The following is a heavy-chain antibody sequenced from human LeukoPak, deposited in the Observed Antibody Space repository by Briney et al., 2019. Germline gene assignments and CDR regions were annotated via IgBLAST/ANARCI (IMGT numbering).Heavy chain of an antibody. Sequence: GGSLRLSCAASGFTFSSYEMNWVRQAPGKGLEWVSYISISGSTIYNADSVKGRFTISRDNAKNSLYLQMNSLRAEDTAVYYCARVRYYYGMDVWGQGTTVTVSS. J-gene: IGHJ6*02. CDR1: GFTFSSYE. V-gene: IGHV3-48*03. CDR3: ARVRYYYGMDV. CDR2: ISISGSTI.